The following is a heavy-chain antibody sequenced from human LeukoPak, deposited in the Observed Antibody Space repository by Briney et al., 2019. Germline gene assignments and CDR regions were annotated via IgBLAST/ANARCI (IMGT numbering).Heavy chain of an antibody. V-gene: IGHV3-30*02. CDR3: AKDQRRFLEWLRLDP. Sequence: GGSLRLSCAASGFTFSSYGMHWVRQAPGKGLEWVAFIRYDGSNKYYADSVEGRFTISRDNSKNTLYLQMNSLRAEDTAVYYCAKDQRRFLEWLRLDPWGQGTLVTVSS. CDR2: IRYDGSNK. J-gene: IGHJ5*02. CDR1: GFTFSSYG. D-gene: IGHD3-3*01.